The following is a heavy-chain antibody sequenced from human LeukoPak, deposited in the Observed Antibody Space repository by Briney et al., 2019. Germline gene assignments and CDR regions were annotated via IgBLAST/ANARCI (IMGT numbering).Heavy chain of an antibody. Sequence: GGSPRLSCAASGFTFSTYGMHWVRQAPGKGLEGVAFIRSDGTIKYYADSVKGRCTISRDNSKNTLYLQMNSLRAEDTAVYYCAKTGSSSWGYFDYWGQGTLVTVSS. V-gene: IGHV3-30*02. J-gene: IGHJ4*02. CDR3: AKTGSSSWGYFDY. D-gene: IGHD6-13*01. CDR1: GFTFSTYG. CDR2: IRSDGTIK.